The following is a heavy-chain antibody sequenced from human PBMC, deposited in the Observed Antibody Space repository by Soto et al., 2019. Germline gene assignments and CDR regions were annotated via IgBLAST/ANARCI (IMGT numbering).Heavy chain of an antibody. CDR1: GYSFTSYW. CDR2: IYPGDSDT. J-gene: IGHJ6*02. CDR3: ARHVRLTDGSYYYGMDV. Sequence: PGESLKISCKGSGYSFTSYWIGWVRQMPGKGLEWMGIIYPGDSDTRYSPSFQGQVTISADKSISTAYLQWSSLKASDTAMYYCARHVRLTDGSYYYGMDVWGQGTTVTVSS. V-gene: IGHV5-51*01. D-gene: IGHD3-10*01.